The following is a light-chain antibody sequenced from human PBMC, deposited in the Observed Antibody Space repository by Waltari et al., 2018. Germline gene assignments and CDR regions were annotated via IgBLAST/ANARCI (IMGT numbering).Light chain of an antibody. Sequence: DIQMTQPPSSLSASVGDRVTITCRASQSISNYLNWYQQKPGKAPKLLIFAASSLQSGVPSRFSGSGSGTDFTLTISSLQPEDFATYYCQQSYSTPITFGQGTRLEIK. CDR1: QSISNY. CDR3: QQSYSTPIT. CDR2: AAS. J-gene: IGKJ5*01. V-gene: IGKV1-39*01.